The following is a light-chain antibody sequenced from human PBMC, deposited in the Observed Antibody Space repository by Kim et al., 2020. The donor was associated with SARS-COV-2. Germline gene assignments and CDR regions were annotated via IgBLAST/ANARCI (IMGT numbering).Light chain of an antibody. CDR1: KVVDKY. J-gene: IGLJ2*01. CDR2: KDP. CDR3: QSWDSSNVVV. V-gene: IGLV3-1*01. Sequence: VPPGQTPTITSPGAKVVDKYACWYQHKPRPSPLLVLYKDPTPPPGIPERFSASNSGNTATLTISGTQAMDEADYYCQSWDSSNVVVFGGGTKLTVL.